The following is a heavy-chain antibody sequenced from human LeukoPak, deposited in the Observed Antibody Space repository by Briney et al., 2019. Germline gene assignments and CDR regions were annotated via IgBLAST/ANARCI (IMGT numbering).Heavy chain of an antibody. Sequence: SETLSLTCAVYGGSFSGYYWSWIRQPPGKGLEWIGSIYYSGSTYYNPSLKSRVTISVDTSKNQFSLKLSPVTAADTAVYYCARETLDTAMVTVFDYWGQGTLVTVSS. CDR3: ARETLDTAMVTVFDY. J-gene: IGHJ4*02. D-gene: IGHD5-18*01. CDR2: IYYSGST. CDR1: GGSFSGYY. V-gene: IGHV4-34*01.